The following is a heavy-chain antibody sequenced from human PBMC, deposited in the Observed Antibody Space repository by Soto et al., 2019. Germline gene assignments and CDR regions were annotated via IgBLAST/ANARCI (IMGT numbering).Heavy chain of an antibody. Sequence: GGSLRLSCAASGFTFSSYSMNWVRQAPGKGLEWVSYISSSSSTIYYADSVKGRFTISRDNAKNSLYLQMNSLRAEDTAVYYCARDPASGYDPQSPYYYDMDVWGKGTTVTVS. CDR2: ISSSSSTI. J-gene: IGHJ6*03. V-gene: IGHV3-48*01. D-gene: IGHD5-12*01. CDR3: ARDPASGYDPQSPYYYDMDV. CDR1: GFTFSSYS.